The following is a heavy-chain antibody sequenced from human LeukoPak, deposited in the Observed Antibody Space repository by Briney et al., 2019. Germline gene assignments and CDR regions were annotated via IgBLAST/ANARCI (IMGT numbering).Heavy chain of an antibody. CDR2: INPNSGGT. Sequence: ASVKVSCKASGYTFTGYYMHWVRQAPGQGLEWMGWINPNSGGTNYAQKFQGRVSITRDISISTAYMELSSLRSEDTAVYYCARDYGGNSGWFDPWGQGTLVTVSS. D-gene: IGHD4-23*01. J-gene: IGHJ5*02. CDR1: GYTFTGYY. CDR3: ARDYGGNSGWFDP. V-gene: IGHV1-2*02.